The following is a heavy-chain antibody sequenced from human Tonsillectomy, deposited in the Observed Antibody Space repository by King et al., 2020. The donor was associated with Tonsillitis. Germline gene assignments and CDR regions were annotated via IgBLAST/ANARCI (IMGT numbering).Heavy chain of an antibody. J-gene: IGHJ4*02. CDR3: VRGRSAGYYGIFDY. CDR1: GFTFSSYN. D-gene: IGHD3-22*01. CDR2: ISGSSGTI. Sequence: VQLVESGGGLAQPGGSLRLSCAASGFTFSSYNMNWVRQAPGKGLEWVSYISGSSGTIDYADSVKGRFTISRDNARISLYLQMDSLRAEDTAVYYCVRGRSAGYYGIFDYWGQGMQVAVSS. V-gene: IGHV3-48*01.